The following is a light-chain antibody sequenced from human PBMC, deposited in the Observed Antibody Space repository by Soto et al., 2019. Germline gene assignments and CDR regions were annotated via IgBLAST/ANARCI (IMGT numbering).Light chain of an antibody. J-gene: IGKJ4*01. V-gene: IGKV3-15*01. CDR2: YAS. CDR1: QGVLNH. Sequence: EIVMTQSPATLSVSPGERATLSCRASQGVLNHLAWYQHKPGQAPRLLISYASAGASGVPARFSGSGSGTDFTLTIDSLQSEDFATYYCQQFYTWPVTFGGGTKVDIK. CDR3: QQFYTWPVT.